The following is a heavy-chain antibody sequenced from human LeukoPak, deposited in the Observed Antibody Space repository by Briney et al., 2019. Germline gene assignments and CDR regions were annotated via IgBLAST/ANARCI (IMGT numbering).Heavy chain of an antibody. D-gene: IGHD4-17*01. J-gene: IGHJ2*01. CDR3: ARDLGYGDYVDWYFDL. CDR2: IYYSGST. Sequence: PSETLSLTCTVSGGSISSYYWSWIRQPPGKGLEWIGYIYYSGSTNYNPSLKSRVTISVDTSKNQFSLKLSSVTAADTAVYYCARDLGYGDYVDWYFDLWGRGTLVTVSS. CDR1: GGSISSYY. V-gene: IGHV4-59*01.